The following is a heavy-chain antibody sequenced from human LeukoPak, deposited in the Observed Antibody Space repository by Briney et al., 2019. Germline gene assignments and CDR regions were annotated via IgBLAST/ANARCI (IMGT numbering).Heavy chain of an antibody. Sequence: SETLSLTCTVSGGSISSYYWGWIRQPPGKGLEWIGSIYHSGSTYYNPSLKSRVTISVDTSKNQFSLKLSSVTAADTAVYYCARHYYDSSGYLVDYWGQGTLVTVSS. CDR3: ARHYYDSSGYLVDY. J-gene: IGHJ4*02. CDR2: IYHSGST. V-gene: IGHV4-38-2*02. D-gene: IGHD3-22*01. CDR1: GGSISSYY.